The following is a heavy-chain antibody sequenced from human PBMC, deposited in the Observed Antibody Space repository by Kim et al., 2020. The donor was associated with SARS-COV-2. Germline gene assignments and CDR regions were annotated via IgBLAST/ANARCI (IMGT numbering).Heavy chain of an antibody. V-gene: IGHV3-48*02. CDR1: GFTFSSYS. CDR2: ISSSSSTI. Sequence: GGSLRLSCAASGFTFSSYSMNWVRQAPGKGLEWVSYISSSSSTIYYADSVKGRFTISRDNAKNSLYLQMNSLRDEDTAVYYCARGRRGGSYSSAVYYFDYWGQGTLVTVSS. D-gene: IGHD1-26*01. CDR3: ARGRRGGSYSSAVYYFDY. J-gene: IGHJ4*02.